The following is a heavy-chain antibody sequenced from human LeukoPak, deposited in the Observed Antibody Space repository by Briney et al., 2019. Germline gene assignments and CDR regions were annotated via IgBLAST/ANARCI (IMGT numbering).Heavy chain of an antibody. D-gene: IGHD2-2*02. J-gene: IGHJ4*02. Sequence: PSETLSLTCTVSGGSISSSSYYWGWIRQPPGKGLEWIGSIYYSGSTFYNPSLKSRVTISVDTSKNRFSLKLSSVTAADTAVYFCARQSSTSCYIDYWGQGTLVAVSS. V-gene: IGHV4-39*01. CDR3: ARQSSTSCYIDY. CDR2: IYYSGST. CDR1: GGSISSSSYY.